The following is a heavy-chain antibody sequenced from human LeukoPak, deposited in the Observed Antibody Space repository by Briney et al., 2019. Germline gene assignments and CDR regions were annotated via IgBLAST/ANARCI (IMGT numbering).Heavy chain of an antibody. CDR2: ISSSSSTI. CDR1: GFTFRSYS. D-gene: IGHD6-13*01. Sequence: PGGSLRLSCAASGFTFRSYSMNWVRQAPGKGLEWVSYISSSSSTIYYADSVKGRFTISRDNSKNTLYLQMNSLRDEDTAVYYCAKDLAGYHLIAAVGTGLDYWGQGTLVTVSS. J-gene: IGHJ4*02. CDR3: AKDLAGYHLIAAVGTGLDY. V-gene: IGHV3-48*02.